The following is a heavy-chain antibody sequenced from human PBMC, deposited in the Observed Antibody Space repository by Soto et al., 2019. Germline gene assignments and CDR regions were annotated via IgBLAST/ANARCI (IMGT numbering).Heavy chain of an antibody. Sequence: QVQLVQSGGEVKKPGASVKVSCKASGYTFTIYSINWVRQAPGQGLGWMGWISPDNGNTNYAQKLQGRVTMTTDTSTSTAYMELRSLRSDDTAVYYCARALGYSGYAGMDVWGQGTTVTVSS. J-gene: IGHJ6*02. D-gene: IGHD5-12*01. CDR2: ISPDNGNT. CDR1: GYTFTIYS. V-gene: IGHV1-18*01. CDR3: ARALGYSGYAGMDV.